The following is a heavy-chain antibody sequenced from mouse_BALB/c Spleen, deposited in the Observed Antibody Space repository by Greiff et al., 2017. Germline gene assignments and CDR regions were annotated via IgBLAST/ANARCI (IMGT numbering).Heavy chain of an antibody. CDR1: GYTFTSYY. CDR3: TRSGDYYGSSYYYAMDY. Sequence: LVESGAELVKPGASVKLSCKASGYTFTSYYMYWVKQRPGQGLEWIGEINPSNGGTNFNEKFKSKATLTVDKSSSTAYMQLSSLTSEDSAVYYCTRSGDYYGSSYYYAMDYWGQGTSVTVSS. D-gene: IGHD1-1*01. CDR2: INPSNGGT. V-gene: IGHV1S81*02. J-gene: IGHJ4*01.